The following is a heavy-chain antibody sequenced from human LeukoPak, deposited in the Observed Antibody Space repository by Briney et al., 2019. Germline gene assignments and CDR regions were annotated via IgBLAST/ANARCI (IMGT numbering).Heavy chain of an antibody. V-gene: IGHV6-1*01. CDR1: GDSVSSNSAA. D-gene: IGHD2-2*01. CDR3: ARRLTQYDCFDP. J-gene: IGHJ5*02. Sequence: SQTLSLTCAISGDSVSSNSAAWNWIRQSPSKGLEWLGRTYYRSTWYNDYAVSVRGRITVNPDTSKNQFSLHLNSVTPEDTAVYYCARRLTQYDCFDPWGQGILVTVSS. CDR2: TYYRSTWYN.